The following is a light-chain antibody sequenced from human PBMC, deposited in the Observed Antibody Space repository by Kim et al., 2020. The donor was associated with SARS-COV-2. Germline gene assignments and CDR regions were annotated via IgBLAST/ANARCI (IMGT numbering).Light chain of an antibody. V-gene: IGKV3D-15*01. CDR3: QQYKNWPPIT. J-gene: IGKJ5*01. CDR1: QSVSTD. CDR2: GAS. Sequence: EVVMTQSPATLSVSPGERATLSCRASQSVSTDLAWYQQKSGQAPRLLIYGASTRATGIPARFSGSGSGTEFTLTISGLQSEDLAVYYCQQYKNWPPITFSQGTRLEIK.